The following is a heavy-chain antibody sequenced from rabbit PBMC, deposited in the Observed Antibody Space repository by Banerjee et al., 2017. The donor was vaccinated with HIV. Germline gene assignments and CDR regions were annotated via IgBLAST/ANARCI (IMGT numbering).Heavy chain of an antibody. D-gene: IGHD4-2*01. CDR1: GFSFSSSYW. J-gene: IGHJ4*01. CDR2: IYAGSTGST. Sequence: QSLEESGGDLVKPGASLTLTCTASGFSFSSSYWICWVRQAPGKGLEWIACIYAGSTGSTYYASWAKGRFTISKASSTTVTLQMTSLTAADTATYFCARRYAGFVSAISDFNLWGQGTLVTVS. CDR3: ARRYAGFVSAISDFNL. V-gene: IGHV1S40*01.